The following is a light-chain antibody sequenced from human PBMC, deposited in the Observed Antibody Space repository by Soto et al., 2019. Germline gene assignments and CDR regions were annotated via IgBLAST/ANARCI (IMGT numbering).Light chain of an antibody. CDR3: CSYAGSSTLDVV. CDR2: EVS. Sequence: QSALTQPASVSGSPGQSITISCTGTSSDVGSYNLVSWYQQHPGKAPKLMIYEVSKRPSGVSNRFSGSKSGNTASLTISGLQAEAEADYYCCSYAGSSTLDVVFGGGTKLTVL. CDR1: SSDVGSYNL. J-gene: IGLJ2*01. V-gene: IGLV2-23*02.